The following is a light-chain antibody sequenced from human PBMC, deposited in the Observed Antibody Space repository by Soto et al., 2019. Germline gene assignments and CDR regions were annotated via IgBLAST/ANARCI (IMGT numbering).Light chain of an antibody. CDR3: QQFGSSVT. V-gene: IGKV3-20*01. Sequence: EIVLTQSPGTLSLSPGERATLSCRASQSVSSTYLAWYQQKPGQAPRLLIYRTSTRATGIPDRFSGSGSGTDFTLTISRLEPEDFAVYYCQQFGSSVTFGQGTRREIK. CDR1: QSVSSTY. J-gene: IGKJ5*01. CDR2: RTS.